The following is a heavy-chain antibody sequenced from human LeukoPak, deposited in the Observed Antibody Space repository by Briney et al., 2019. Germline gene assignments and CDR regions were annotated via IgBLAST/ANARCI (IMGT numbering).Heavy chain of an antibody. J-gene: IGHJ4*02. Sequence: GGSLRLSCAASGFTFSDAWMTWVRQAPGKGLVWVSRISSDGSSTSYADSVKGRFTISRDNAKNTLYLQMNSLRAEDTAVYYCARTAYSDYSLGFWGQGTLVTVSS. V-gene: IGHV3-74*01. D-gene: IGHD5-12*01. CDR2: ISSDGSST. CDR1: GFTFSDAW. CDR3: ARTAYSDYSLGF.